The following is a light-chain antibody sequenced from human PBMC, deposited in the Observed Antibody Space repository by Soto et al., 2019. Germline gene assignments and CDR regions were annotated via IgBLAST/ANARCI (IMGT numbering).Light chain of an antibody. CDR1: QSVTSSH. CDR3: QHYIGSPT. CDR2: GAS. J-gene: IGKJ5*01. V-gene: IGKV3-20*01. Sequence: EIVLTQSPGTLSLSPGERATLSCRASQSVTSSHLAWLAWYQQKPGQAPRLLIYGASTRATGVPDRFSGSGSGTDFTLTISRLEPEDFAVYYCQHYIGSPTFGQGTRLEIK.